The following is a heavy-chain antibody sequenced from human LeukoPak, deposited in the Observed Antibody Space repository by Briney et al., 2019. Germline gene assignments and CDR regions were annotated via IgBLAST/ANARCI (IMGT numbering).Heavy chain of an antibody. J-gene: IGHJ6*02. D-gene: IGHD2-2*01. CDR2: INHSGST. Sequence: SGTLSLTCAVYGGSFSGYYWSWIRQPPGKGLEWIGAINHSGSTNYNPSLKSRVTISVDTSKNQFSLKLSSVTAADTAVYYCARKANIVVVPAAIHGMDVWGQGTTVTVSS. CDR1: GGSFSGYY. CDR3: ARKANIVVVPAAIHGMDV. V-gene: IGHV4-34*01.